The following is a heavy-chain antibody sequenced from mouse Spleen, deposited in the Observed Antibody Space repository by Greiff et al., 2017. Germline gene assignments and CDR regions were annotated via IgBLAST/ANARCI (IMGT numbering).Heavy chain of an antibody. Sequence: EVKLVESGGGLVKLGGSLKLSCAASGFTFSSYAMSWVRQTPEKRLEWVATISSGGGNTYYPDSVKGRFTISRDNAKNTLYLQMSSLKSEDTAMYYCARRDYRYDAGFDYWGQGTTLTVSS. CDR1: GFTFSSYA. D-gene: IGHD2-14*01. CDR2: ISSGGGNT. V-gene: IGHV5-9*04. J-gene: IGHJ2*01. CDR3: ARRDYRYDAGFDY.